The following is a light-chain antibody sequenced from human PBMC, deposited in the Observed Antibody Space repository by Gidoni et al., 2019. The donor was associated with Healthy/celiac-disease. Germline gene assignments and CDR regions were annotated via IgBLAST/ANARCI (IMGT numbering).Light chain of an antibody. CDR3: QQYGSSPMCS. CDR1: QSVSSSY. V-gene: IGKV3-20*01. J-gene: IGKJ2*04. Sequence: EIVLTQSPGTLSLSPGERATLSYRASQSVSSSYLAWYQQKPGQAPRLLIYGASSRATGIPDRFSGSGSGTDITLTISRLEPEDFAVYYCQQYGSSPMCSFXXXTKLEIK. CDR2: GAS.